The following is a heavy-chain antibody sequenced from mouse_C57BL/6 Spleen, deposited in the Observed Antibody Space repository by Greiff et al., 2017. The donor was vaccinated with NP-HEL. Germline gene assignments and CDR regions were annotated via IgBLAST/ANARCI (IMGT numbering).Heavy chain of an antibody. Sequence: QVQLKQPGAELVKPGASVKVSCKASGYTFTSYWMHWVKQRPGQGLEWIGRIHPSDSDTNYNQKFKGKATLTVDKSSSTAYMQLSSLTSEDSAVYYCAITTVVARNFDVWGTGTTVTVSS. D-gene: IGHD1-1*01. V-gene: IGHV1-74*01. CDR3: AITTVVARNFDV. CDR1: GYTFTSYW. CDR2: IHPSDSDT. J-gene: IGHJ1*03.